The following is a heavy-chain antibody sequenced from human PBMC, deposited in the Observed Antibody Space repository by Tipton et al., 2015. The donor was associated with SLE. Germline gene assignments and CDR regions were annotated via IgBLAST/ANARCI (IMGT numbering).Heavy chain of an antibody. CDR1: SHY. D-gene: IGHD1-20*01. CDR3: ARGITGVTGFDP. V-gene: IGHV4-38-2*02. Sequence: SHYWSWIRQPPGKGLEWIGSIFHSGGTYYNPSLESRVTMSVGTSKNQFSLKLTSVTAADTALYYCARGITGVTGFDPWGQGNLVTVSS. CDR2: IFHSGGT. J-gene: IGHJ5*02.